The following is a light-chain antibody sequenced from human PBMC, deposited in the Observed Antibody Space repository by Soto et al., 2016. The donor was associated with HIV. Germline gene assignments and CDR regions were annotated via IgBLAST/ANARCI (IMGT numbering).Light chain of an antibody. Sequence: VIWMTQSPSLVSASTGDTVTISCRMSQGIGSYLAWYQQKPGKAPELLIYSASTLQSGVPSRFSGSGSGTDFTLTISCLQPEDFATYSCQQYYSFPYTFGQGTKLEIK. CDR1: QGIGSY. CDR2: SAS. CDR3: QQYYSFPYT. J-gene: IGKJ2*01. V-gene: IGKV1D-8*01.